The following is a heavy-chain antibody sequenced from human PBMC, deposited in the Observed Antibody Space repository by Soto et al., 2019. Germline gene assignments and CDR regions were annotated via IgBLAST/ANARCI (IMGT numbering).Heavy chain of an antibody. V-gene: IGHV1-69*01. D-gene: IGHD6-19*01. J-gene: IGHJ6*02. Sequence: KLATTACRDRVSSYAIAGLLKTPGQGLEWMGGIIPIFGTANYAQKFQGRVTITADESTSTAYMELSSLRSEDTAVYYCARKWLEQLGFYYYYYGMDVWGQGTTVTVSS. CDR3: ARKWLEQLGFYYYYYGMDV. CDR1: RDRVSSYA. CDR2: IIPIFGTA.